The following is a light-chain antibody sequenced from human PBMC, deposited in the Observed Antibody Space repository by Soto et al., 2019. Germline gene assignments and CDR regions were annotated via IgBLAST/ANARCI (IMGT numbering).Light chain of an antibody. CDR2: DVS. CDR1: SSDVGGYNY. Sequence: QSSLTQPASVFGCPGQSITISCTGASSDVGGYNYVSWYQHHPGKAPKLIIYDVSHRPSGVSNRFSGSRSGNTASLTISGLQAEDEADYYCSSYTTSSTSVFGTGT. V-gene: IGLV2-14*03. CDR3: SSYTTSSTSV. J-gene: IGLJ1*01.